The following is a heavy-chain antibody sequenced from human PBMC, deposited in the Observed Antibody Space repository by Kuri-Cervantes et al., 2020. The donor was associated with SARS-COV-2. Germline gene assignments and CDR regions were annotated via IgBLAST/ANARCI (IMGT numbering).Heavy chain of an antibody. CDR3: ARDFRSLDCSSTSCFPGSYYYYYGMDV. V-gene: IGHV1-24*01. Sequence: ASVKVSCKVSGYTLTELSMHWVRQAPGKGLEWMGGFDPEDGGTIYAQKFQGRVTMTEDTSTDTAYMELRSLRSDDTAVYYCARDFRSLDCSSTSCFPGSYYYYYGMDVWGQGTTVTVSS. J-gene: IGHJ6*02. CDR1: GYTLTELS. D-gene: IGHD2-2*01. CDR2: FDPEDGGT.